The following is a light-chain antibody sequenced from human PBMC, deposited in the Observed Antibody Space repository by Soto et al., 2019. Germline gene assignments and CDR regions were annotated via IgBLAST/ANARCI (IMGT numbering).Light chain of an antibody. CDR2: DVS. CDR1: SSDVGGYKY. CDR3: SSYTISNTVI. V-gene: IGLV2-14*01. Sequence: QSVLTQPASVSGSPGQSITISCTGTSSDVGGYKYVSWYQHHPGKAPKLIIYDVSSRPSGVSDRFSGSKSGNTASLSISGLQAEDEADYYCSSYTISNTVIFGGGTKLTVL. J-gene: IGLJ2*01.